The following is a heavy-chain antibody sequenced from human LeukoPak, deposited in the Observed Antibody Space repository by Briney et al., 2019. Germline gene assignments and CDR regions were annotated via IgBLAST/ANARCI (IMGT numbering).Heavy chain of an antibody. CDR2: IYYSGST. Sequence: PSETPSLTCTVSGGSISSYYWSWIRQPPGKGLEWIGYIYYSGSTNYNPSLKSRVTISVDTSKNQFSLKLSSVTAADTAVYYCARFAQSMTTVVRDWFDPWGQGTLVTVSS. J-gene: IGHJ5*02. CDR3: ARFAQSMTTVVRDWFDP. D-gene: IGHD4-23*01. V-gene: IGHV4-59*01. CDR1: GGSISSYY.